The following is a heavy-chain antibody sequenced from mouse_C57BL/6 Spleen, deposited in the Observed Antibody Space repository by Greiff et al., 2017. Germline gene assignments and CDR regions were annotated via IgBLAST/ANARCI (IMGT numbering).Heavy chain of an antibody. D-gene: IGHD2-4*01. V-gene: IGHV1-82*01. J-gene: IGHJ4*01. CDR3: ARGDYEDAKEY. CDR1: GYAFSSSW. Sequence: VQLQQSGPELVKPGASVKISCKASGYAFSSSWMNWVKQRPGKGLEWIGRIYPGDGDTNYNGKFKGKATLTADKASSTAYMQLSRLTSEDSAVYFCARGDYEDAKEYWGQGTSVTVSS. CDR2: IYPGDGDT.